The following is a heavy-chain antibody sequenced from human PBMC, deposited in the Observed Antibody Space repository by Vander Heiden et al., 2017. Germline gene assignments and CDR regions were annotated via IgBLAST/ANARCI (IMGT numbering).Heavy chain of an antibody. Sequence: QVRLVESGGGVVQPGRSLRLSCAASGFTFSSYGMHWVRQAPGKGLEWVAVISYDGSNKYYADSVKGRFTISRDNSKNTLYLQMNSLRAEDTAVYYCAYSSSFDYWGQGTLVTVSS. J-gene: IGHJ4*02. CDR3: AYSSSFDY. D-gene: IGHD6-6*01. CDR1: GFTFSSYG. CDR2: ISYDGSNK. V-gene: IGHV3-30*03.